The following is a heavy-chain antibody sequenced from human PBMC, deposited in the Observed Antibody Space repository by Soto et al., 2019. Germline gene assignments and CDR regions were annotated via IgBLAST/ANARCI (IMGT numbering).Heavy chain of an antibody. CDR1: GFTFSSYG. D-gene: IGHD1-26*01. CDR2: IWYDGSNK. V-gene: IGHV3-33*01. Sequence: PGGSLRLSCAASGFTFSSYGTHWVRQAPGKGLEWVAVIWYDGSNKYYADSVKGRFTISRDNSKNTLYLQMNSLRAEDTAVYYCARSASGSFDDAFDIWGQGTIVTVSS. J-gene: IGHJ3*02. CDR3: ARSASGSFDDAFDI.